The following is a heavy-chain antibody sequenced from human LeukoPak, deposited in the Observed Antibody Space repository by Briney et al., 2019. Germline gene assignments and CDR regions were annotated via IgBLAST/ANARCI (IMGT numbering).Heavy chain of an antibody. CDR1: GFTFRSHG. V-gene: IGHV3-30-3*01. CDR3: AREAYSSDWYGPDY. J-gene: IGHJ4*02. CDR2: ISYDGSKK. D-gene: IGHD6-13*01. Sequence: GGSLRLSCAASGFTFRSHGMHWVRQAPGKGLEWAAVISYDGSKKDYADSVKGRFTISRDNAKNTLYLQMDSLRAEDTAVYYCAREAYSSDWYGPDYWGQGTLVTVSA.